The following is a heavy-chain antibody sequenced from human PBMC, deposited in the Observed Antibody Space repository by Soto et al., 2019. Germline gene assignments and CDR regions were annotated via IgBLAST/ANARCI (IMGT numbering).Heavy chain of an antibody. CDR2: ISGSGGST. CDR1: GFTFSSYA. V-gene: IGHV3-23*01. D-gene: IGHD2-15*01. J-gene: IGHJ4*02. CDR3: AKKGRLAPYSSHYFDY. Sequence: GGSLRLSCAASGFTFSSYAMSWVRQAPGKGLEWVPAISGSGGSTYYADSVKGRFTISRDNSKNTLYLQMNSLRAEDTAVYYCAKKGRLAPYSSHYFDYWGQGTLVTV.